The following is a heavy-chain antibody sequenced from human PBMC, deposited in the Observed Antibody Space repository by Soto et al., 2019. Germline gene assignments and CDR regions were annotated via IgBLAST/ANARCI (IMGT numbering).Heavy chain of an antibody. J-gene: IGHJ3*01. V-gene: IGHV1-3*01. CDR3: ARDILSVGPRANDAFDV. CDR2: INPDNGNK. CDR1: GFSFSDNL. Sequence: QVQLVQSGAEVRNPGASVNISCRASGFSFSDNLINWVRQAPGQSLEWMGWINPDNGNKRYSQTFQGRVTISRHSSASIAYVEVSDLTSEDTAVYYCARDILSVGPRANDAFDVWGQGTMVTVSS. D-gene: IGHD2-8*02.